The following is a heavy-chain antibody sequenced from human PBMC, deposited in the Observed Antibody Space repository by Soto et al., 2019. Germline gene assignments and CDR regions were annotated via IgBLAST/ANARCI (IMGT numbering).Heavy chain of an antibody. J-gene: IGHJ4*02. CDR1: GGSIRSGDYY. CDR2: IYYSGST. D-gene: IGHD5-18*01. V-gene: IGHV4-30-4*01. Sequence: SETLSLTCTVSGGSIRSGDYYWSWLRQPPGKGLEWIGDIYYSGSTYYNPSLKSRVTISVDTSKNPFSLKLSSVTAADTAVYYCARGGVDTAMVELDYWGQGTLVTVSS. CDR3: ARGGVDTAMVELDY.